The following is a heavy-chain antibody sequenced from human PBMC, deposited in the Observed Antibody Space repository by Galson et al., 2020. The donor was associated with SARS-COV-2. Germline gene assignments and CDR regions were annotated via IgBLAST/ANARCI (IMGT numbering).Heavy chain of an antibody. V-gene: IGHV4-39*01. Sequence: SETLSLTCNVSGGSVNNGNYYWGWVRQPPGKGLEWIGGVYYIGNAFFNPSLKSRSSITIDTSKNQFSLNVKSLTAADTAVYFCVRHPKGLVPGYMDVWGKGTTVTISS. CDR1: GGSVNNGNYY. CDR2: VYYIGNA. CDR3: VRHPKGLVPGYMDV. J-gene: IGHJ6*03. D-gene: IGHD2-15*01.